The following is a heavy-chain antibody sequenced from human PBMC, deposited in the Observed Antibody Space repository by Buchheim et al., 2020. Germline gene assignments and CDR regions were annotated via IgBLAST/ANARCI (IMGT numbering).Heavy chain of an antibody. V-gene: IGHV3-33*01. CDR1: GFTFSSYG. Sequence: QVQLVESGGGVVQPGRSLRLSCAASGFTFSSYGMHWVRQAPGKGLEWVAVIWYDGSNKYYADSVKGRFTISRDNSKNTLYLQMNSLRAEDTAVYYCARGGLSYRELTISGGQPRYGMDVWGQGTT. D-gene: IGHD1-26*01. J-gene: IGHJ6*02. CDR2: IWYDGSNK. CDR3: ARGGLSYRELTISGGQPRYGMDV.